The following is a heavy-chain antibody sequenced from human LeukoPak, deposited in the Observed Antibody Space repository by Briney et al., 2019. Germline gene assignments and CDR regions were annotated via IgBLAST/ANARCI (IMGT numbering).Heavy chain of an antibody. J-gene: IGHJ4*02. CDR2: INTRTDGATT. V-gene: IGHV3-15*01. CDR3: TTEFCYYFNN. CDR1: GFAFSGTW. D-gene: IGHD3-9*01. Sequence: PGGSLRLSCAGSGFAFSGTWLNWVRQAPGQGLEWVGRINTRTDGATTTYAAPVKGRFTISRDDSKSTLYLEMNSLKTEDTAVYYCTTEFCYYFNNWGQGTLVAVSS.